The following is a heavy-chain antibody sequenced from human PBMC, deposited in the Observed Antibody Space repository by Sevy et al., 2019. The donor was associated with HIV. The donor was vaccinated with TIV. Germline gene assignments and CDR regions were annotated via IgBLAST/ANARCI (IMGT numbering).Heavy chain of an antibody. Sequence: GGSLRLSCAASGFTFSSYSMNWVRQAPGKGLEWVSYISSGFSTIHYADSVKGRFTISRDNAKNSLYLQMNSLRAEDTAVYYCARVNGDYFLSTSVFDYWGHGTLVTVSS. V-gene: IGHV3-48*01. CDR2: ISSGFSTI. J-gene: IGHJ4*01. CDR3: ARVNGDYFLSTSVFDY. D-gene: IGHD4-17*01. CDR1: GFTFSSYS.